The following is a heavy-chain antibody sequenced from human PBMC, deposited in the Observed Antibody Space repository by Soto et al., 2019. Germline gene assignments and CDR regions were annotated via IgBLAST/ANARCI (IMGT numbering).Heavy chain of an antibody. Sequence: QVQLVQSVAEVKRPGASVKVSCKASGYAFSSYGVSWVRQAPGQGLEWMGWISGHNGNTNYAQKFQGRVALTTDTSTNTAYMELRSLTSDDTAVYYCARDRSSGWFVYWGQGTLVTVSS. D-gene: IGHD6-19*01. CDR3: ARDRSSGWFVY. CDR2: ISGHNGNT. V-gene: IGHV1-18*01. CDR1: GYAFSSYG. J-gene: IGHJ4*02.